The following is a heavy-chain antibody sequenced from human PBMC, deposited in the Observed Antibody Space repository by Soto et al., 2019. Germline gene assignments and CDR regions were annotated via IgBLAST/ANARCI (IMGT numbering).Heavy chain of an antibody. V-gene: IGHV4-31*03. CDR1: GGSISSGGYY. CDR2: IYYSGST. J-gene: IGHJ4*02. D-gene: IGHD3-10*01. Sequence: SETLSLTCTVSGGSISSGGYYWSWIRQHPGKGLEWIGYIYYSGSTYYNPSLKSRVTISVDTSKNQFSLKLSSVTAADTAVYYCARVWGNYGSDYFDYWGQGTLVTGSS. CDR3: ARVWGNYGSDYFDY.